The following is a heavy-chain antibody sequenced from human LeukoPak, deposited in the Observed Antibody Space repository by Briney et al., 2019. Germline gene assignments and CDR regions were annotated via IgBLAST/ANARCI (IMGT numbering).Heavy chain of an antibody. CDR1: GYTFTSYG. CDR2: INPNSGGT. J-gene: IGHJ4*02. Sequence: GASVKVSCKASGYTFTSYGISWVRQAPGQGLEWMGWINPNSGGTNYAQKFQGRVTMTRDTSISTAYMELSRLRSDDTAVYYCARVYYYGSGSYQPFDYWGQGTLVTVSS. D-gene: IGHD3-10*01. CDR3: ARVYYYGSGSYQPFDY. V-gene: IGHV1-2*02.